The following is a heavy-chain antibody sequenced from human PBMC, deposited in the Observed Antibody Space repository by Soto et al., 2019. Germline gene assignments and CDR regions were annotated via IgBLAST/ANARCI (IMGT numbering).Heavy chain of an antibody. Sequence: QVQLQASGPGLVKPSQTLSRTCAISGDSVSSNSAAWNWIRLSPSRGLEWLARTYYRSRWYNDYAVAVRSRITVNPETSKTQFSLQLTSVPPEDTAVYYCAGTTSHQWYYMEVCGKGTTVTVSS. V-gene: IGHV6-1*01. D-gene: IGHD1-7*01. CDR3: AGTTSHQWYYMEV. J-gene: IGHJ6*03. CDR1: GDSVSSNSAA. CDR2: TYYRSRWYN.